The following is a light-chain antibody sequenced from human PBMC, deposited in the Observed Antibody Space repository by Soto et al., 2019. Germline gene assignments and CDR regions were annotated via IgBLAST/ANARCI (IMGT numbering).Light chain of an antibody. V-gene: IGKV1-5*01. J-gene: IGKJ4*01. Sequence: DIQMTQSRSTLSASVGDRVTITCQASQTISNWLAWYQQKPGKAPVLLIYDASSLQSGVPSRFRGSGSGTEFTLTISSLQPDDFATYYCQQYNSYPLTFGGGTKVEIK. CDR3: QQYNSYPLT. CDR2: DAS. CDR1: QTISNW.